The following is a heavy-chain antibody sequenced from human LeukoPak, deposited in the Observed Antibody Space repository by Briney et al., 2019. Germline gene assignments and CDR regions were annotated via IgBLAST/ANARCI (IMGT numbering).Heavy chain of an antibody. CDR2: ISPNSGNT. V-gene: IGHV1-18*01. CDR3: ARQGVTAAENNYFYYYMDF. D-gene: IGHD6-13*01. Sequence: GASVKVFCKASGYTFPNFGITWVRHAPGQGLEWMGWISPNSGNTKSAQKFQGRVTMTTDTSTSTAYMELRSLRSDDTAVYYCARQGVTAAENNYFYYYMDFWGKGTTVTVSS. CDR1: GYTFPNFG. J-gene: IGHJ6*03.